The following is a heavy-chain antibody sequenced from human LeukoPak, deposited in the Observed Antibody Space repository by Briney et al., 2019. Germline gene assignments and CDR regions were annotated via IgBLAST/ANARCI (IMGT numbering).Heavy chain of an antibody. J-gene: IGHJ4*02. CDR2: ISGDGGST. CDR3: AKDILLTAMIDY. Sequence: GGSLRLSCAASGFTFDDYAMHWVRQAPGKGLEWVSLISGDGGSTYYADSVKGRFIVSRDNSKNSLYLQMNSLRTEDTALYYCAKDILLTAMIDYWGQGTLVTVSS. V-gene: IGHV3-43*02. CDR1: GFTFDDYA. D-gene: IGHD5-18*01.